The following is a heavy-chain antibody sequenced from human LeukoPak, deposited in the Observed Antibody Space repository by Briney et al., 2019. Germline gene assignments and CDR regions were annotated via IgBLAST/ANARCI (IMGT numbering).Heavy chain of an antibody. D-gene: IGHD5-18*01. V-gene: IGHV3-23*01. Sequence: GGSLRLSCAASGFPFSNYALTWVRQGPGKGLEWVSGLSGSGISTYYADSVKGRFTISRDNPKKTLYLQMDSLRAEDTAVYYCARDVLVTAMVVDYWGQGTLVTVSS. J-gene: IGHJ4*02. CDR1: GFPFSNYA. CDR2: LSGSGIST. CDR3: ARDVLVTAMVVDY.